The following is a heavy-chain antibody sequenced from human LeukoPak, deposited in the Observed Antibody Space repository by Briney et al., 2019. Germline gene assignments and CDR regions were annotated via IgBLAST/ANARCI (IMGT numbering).Heavy chain of an antibody. CDR2: LSSISSYI. CDR3: TRNRYGSY. J-gene: IGHJ4*02. CDR1: GFTFRHYN. V-gene: IGHV3-21*01. Sequence: GGSLRLSCAASGFTFRHYNMNWVRQAPGKGLEWVSFLSSISSYIYYAESVKGRFTSSRDNAKNSLYLQVNSLRAEDTAVYYCTRNRYGSYWGQGTLVTVSS. D-gene: IGHD4-17*01.